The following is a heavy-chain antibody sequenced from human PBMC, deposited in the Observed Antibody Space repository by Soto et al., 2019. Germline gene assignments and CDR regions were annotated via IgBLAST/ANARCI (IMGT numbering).Heavy chain of an antibody. D-gene: IGHD4-17*01. CDR1: GFTFSSFW. Sequence: EVQLVESGGGLVQPGGSMRLSCAASGFTFSSFWMHWVRQAPGKGLEWVSRDSPDGTSTSYADSVKGRFTISRDNAKNTLFIQMKSLRAEDTGVYYCTRHGSGDYFLFDPWGQGTLVTVSS. V-gene: IGHV3-74*01. J-gene: IGHJ5*02. CDR3: TRHGSGDYFLFDP. CDR2: DSPDGTST.